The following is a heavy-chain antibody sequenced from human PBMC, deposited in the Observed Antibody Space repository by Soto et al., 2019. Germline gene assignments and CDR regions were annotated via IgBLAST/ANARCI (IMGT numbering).Heavy chain of an antibody. CDR3: ARGPSGDKVDY. Sequence: SETLSLTCAVSGGSISSGGYSWSWIRQPPGKGLEWIGCIYHSGSTYYNPSLKSRVTISVDTSKNQFSLQLSSVSAADTAVYYCARGPSGDKVDYWGQGTLVTVSS. CDR1: GGSISSGGYS. CDR2: IYHSGST. D-gene: IGHD7-27*01. J-gene: IGHJ4*02. V-gene: IGHV4-30-2*05.